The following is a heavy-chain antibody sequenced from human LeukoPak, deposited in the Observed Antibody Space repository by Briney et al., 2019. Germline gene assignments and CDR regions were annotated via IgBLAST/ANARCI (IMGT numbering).Heavy chain of an antibody. J-gene: IGHJ3*02. D-gene: IGHD6-13*01. V-gene: IGHV3-15*01. CDR2: IKTNSDGGTT. Sequence: GGSLRLSCAASGFTFSDYYMSWVRQAPGKGLEWVGRIKTNSDGGTTDYAAPVKGRFTISRDDSKNTLDLQMNSLKTEDTAVYYCITGRAARRSLDIWGQGTMVTVSS. CDR1: GFTFSDYY. CDR3: ITGRAARRSLDI.